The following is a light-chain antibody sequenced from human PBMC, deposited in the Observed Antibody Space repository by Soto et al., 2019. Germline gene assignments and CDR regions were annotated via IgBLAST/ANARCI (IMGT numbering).Light chain of an antibody. V-gene: IGKV3-15*01. J-gene: IGKJ4*01. CDR3: QQYKNWPPLT. Sequence: EIVMTQSPATLSVSPGETATLSYRASQSVSYNLAWYQQKPGQGPRLVIYGAFSRATGIPARFSGSGSGTEFTLTISSLQSEDFAVYYCQQYKNWPPLTFGGGTKVEIK. CDR1: QSVSYN. CDR2: GAF.